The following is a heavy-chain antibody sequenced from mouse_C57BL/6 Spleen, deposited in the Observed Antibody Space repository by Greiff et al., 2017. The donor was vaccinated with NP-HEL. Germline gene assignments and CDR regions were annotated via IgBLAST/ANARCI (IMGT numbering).Heavy chain of an antibody. J-gene: IGHJ4*01. CDR2: IDPETGGT. CDR1: GYTFTDYE. V-gene: IGHV1-15*01. Sequence: VQRVESGAELVRPGASVTLSCKASGYTFTDYEMHWVKQTPVHGLEWIGAIDPETGGTAYNQKFKGKAILTADKSSSTAYMELRSLTSEDSAVYYCTYGNYEGYYAMDYWGQGTSVTVSS. CDR3: TYGNYEGYYAMDY. D-gene: IGHD2-1*01.